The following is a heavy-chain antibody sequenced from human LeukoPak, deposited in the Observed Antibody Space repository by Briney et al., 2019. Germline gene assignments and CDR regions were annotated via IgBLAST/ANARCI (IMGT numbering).Heavy chain of an antibody. CDR1: GFTFSDYY. CDR3: ARDKDYYEC. Sequence: PGGSLRLSCAASGFTFSDYYMSRIRQAPGKGLEWVSYISSSSSYTNYADSVKGRFTISRDNAKNSLYLQMNSLRAEDTAVYYCARDKDYYECWGQGTLVTVSS. CDR2: ISSSSSYT. J-gene: IGHJ4*02. D-gene: IGHD2-15*01. V-gene: IGHV3-11*05.